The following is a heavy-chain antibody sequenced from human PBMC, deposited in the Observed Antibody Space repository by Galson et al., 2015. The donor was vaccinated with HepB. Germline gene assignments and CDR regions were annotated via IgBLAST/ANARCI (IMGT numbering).Heavy chain of an antibody. CDR3: AKSMVRGLIINPFSYYFDY. CDR2: ISGSGSSI. J-gene: IGHJ4*02. CDR1: GFVFSNYW. V-gene: IGHV3-23*01. D-gene: IGHD3-10*01. Sequence: SLRLSCAASGFVFSNYWMSWVRQAPGKGPEWVAIISGSGSSIYLADSVKGRFTISRDSSKNTLFLQMNSLRAEDTAVYYCAKSMVRGLIINPFSYYFDYWGQGTLVTVSS.